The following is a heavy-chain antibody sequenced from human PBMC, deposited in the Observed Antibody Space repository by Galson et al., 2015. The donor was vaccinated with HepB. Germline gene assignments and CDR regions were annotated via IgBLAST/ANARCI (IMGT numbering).Heavy chain of an antibody. CDR2: IYPGGSDT. CDR1: GYSFTSYW. V-gene: IGHV5-51*01. CDR3: ARHVTYYDFWSGYYFDY. Sequence: QSGAEVKKPGESLKISCKGSGYSFTSYWIGWVRQMPGKGLEWMGIIYPGGSDTRYSPSFQGQVTISADKSISTAYLQWSSLKASDTAMYYCARHVTYYDFWSGYYFDYWGQGTLVTVSS. J-gene: IGHJ4*02. D-gene: IGHD3-3*01.